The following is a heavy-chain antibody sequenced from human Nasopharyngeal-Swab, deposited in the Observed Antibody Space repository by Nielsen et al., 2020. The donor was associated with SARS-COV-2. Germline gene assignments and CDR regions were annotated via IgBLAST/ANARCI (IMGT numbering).Heavy chain of an antibody. D-gene: IGHD5-24*01. CDR1: GGSISSYY. Sequence: SETLSLTCTVSGGSISSYYWSWIRQPAGKGLEWIGRIYTSGSTNYNPSLKSRVTMSVDTSKNQFSLKLSSVTAADTAAYYCAREMATIPVDFRAFDIWGQGTMVTVSS. CDR2: IYTSGST. V-gene: IGHV4-4*07. J-gene: IGHJ3*02. CDR3: AREMATIPVDFRAFDI.